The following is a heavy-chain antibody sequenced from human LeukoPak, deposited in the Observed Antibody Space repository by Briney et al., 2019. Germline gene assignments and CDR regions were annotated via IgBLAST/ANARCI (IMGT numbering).Heavy chain of an antibody. Sequence: GGSLRLSCAASGFTFSSYWMSWVRQAPGKGLEWVANIKQDGSEKYYVDSVKGRFTISRDNAKNSLYLQMNSLRAEDTAVYYCARDYDFWSGRLGGSFDYWGQGTLVTVSS. CDR2: IKQDGSEK. CDR1: GFTFSSYW. J-gene: IGHJ4*02. D-gene: IGHD3-3*01. V-gene: IGHV3-7*03. CDR3: ARDYDFWSGRLGGSFDY.